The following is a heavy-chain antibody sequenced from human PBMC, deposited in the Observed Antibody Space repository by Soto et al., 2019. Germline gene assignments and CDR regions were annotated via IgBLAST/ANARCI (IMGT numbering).Heavy chain of an antibody. CDR1: GGSFSGYY. Sequence: PSETLSLTCAVYGGSFSGYYWSWIRQPPGKGLEWIGEINHSGSTNYNPSLKSRVTISVDTSKNQFSLKLSSVTAADTAVYYCARGWLTGSGYYKPPNWFDPWGQGTLVTVSS. J-gene: IGHJ5*02. V-gene: IGHV4-34*01. D-gene: IGHD3-22*01. CDR3: ARGWLTGSGYYKPPNWFDP. CDR2: INHSGST.